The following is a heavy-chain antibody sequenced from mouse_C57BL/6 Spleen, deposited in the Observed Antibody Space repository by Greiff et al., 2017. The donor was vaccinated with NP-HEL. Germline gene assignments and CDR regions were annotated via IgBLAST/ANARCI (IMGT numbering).Heavy chain of an antibody. CDR2: ISSGGSYT. D-gene: IGHD4-1*01. CDR1: GFTFSSYG. V-gene: IGHV5-6*01. Sequence: EVKLVESGGDLVKPGGSLKLSCAASGFTFSSYGMSWVRQTPDKRLEWVATISSGGSYTYYPDSVKGRFTISRDNAKNTLYLQMSSLKSEDTAMYYCARHEANWDGYFDYWGQGTTLTVSS. CDR3: ARHEANWDGYFDY. J-gene: IGHJ2*01.